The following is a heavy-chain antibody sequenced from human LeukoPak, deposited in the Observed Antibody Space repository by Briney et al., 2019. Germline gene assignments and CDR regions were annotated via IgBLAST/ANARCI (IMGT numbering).Heavy chain of an antibody. D-gene: IGHD4-11*01. CDR3: TRGQYSAHDY. V-gene: IGHV6-1*01. Sequence: SQTLSLTCAISGDSVSRNSVAWNWIRQSPSRGLEWLGRTYYRSKWYNDYAVSVRSRISINPDTSKNQFSLQLNSVTPEDTAVYYCTRGQYSAHDYWGQGTLVTVSS. J-gene: IGHJ4*02. CDR2: TYYRSKWYN. CDR1: GDSVSRNSVA.